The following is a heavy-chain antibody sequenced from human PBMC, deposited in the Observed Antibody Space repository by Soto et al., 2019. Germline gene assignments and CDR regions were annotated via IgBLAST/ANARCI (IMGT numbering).Heavy chain of an antibody. Sequence: PSYTPSLTCTVSGGYVSSGRYFRSWIRQPPGKGLEWIGYIYYSGRTNYNPSLKSRVTISVDTSMNRFSLTLTSVTAADTARYYCARDQAPYYDSWSGSSRDGYYGMDVWGPGITVTVSS. CDR2: IYYSGRT. CDR3: ARDQAPYYDSWSGSSRDGYYGMDV. J-gene: IGHJ6*02. CDR1: GGYVSSGRYF. V-gene: IGHV4-61*03. D-gene: IGHD3-3*01.